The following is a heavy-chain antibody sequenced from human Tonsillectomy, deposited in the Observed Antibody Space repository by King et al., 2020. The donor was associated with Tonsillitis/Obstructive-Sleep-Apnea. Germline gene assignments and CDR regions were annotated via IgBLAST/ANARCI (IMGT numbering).Heavy chain of an antibody. J-gene: IGHJ3*02. CDR1: GFTVSSNY. CDR3: APWGLANRGYCSGGSCSIHDAFDI. CDR2: IYSGGST. Sequence: VQLVESGGGLVQPGGSLRLSCAASGFTVSSNYMSWVRQAPGKGLEGVSVIYSGGSTYYADSVKGRFTISRDNSKNTLYLQMNSLRAEDTAVYYCAPWGLANRGYCSGGSCSIHDAFDIWGQGTMVTVSS. V-gene: IGHV3-66*01. D-gene: IGHD2-15*01.